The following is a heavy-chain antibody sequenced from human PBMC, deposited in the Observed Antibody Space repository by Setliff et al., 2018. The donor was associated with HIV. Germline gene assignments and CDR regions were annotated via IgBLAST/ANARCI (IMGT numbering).Heavy chain of an antibody. CDR1: GFTFSSYT. J-gene: IGHJ1*01. CDR3: ARDSGPYHDYVWGTYRPIYFQH. D-gene: IGHD3-16*02. V-gene: IGHV3-21*01. CDR2: ITSSSSYI. Sequence: LRLSCAASGFTFSSYTMNWVRQAPGKGLEWVSSITSSSSYINYADSVKGRFTISRDNAKNSLYLQMNSRRVDDTAVYYCARDSGPYHDYVWGTYRPIYFQHWGQGTLVTVSS.